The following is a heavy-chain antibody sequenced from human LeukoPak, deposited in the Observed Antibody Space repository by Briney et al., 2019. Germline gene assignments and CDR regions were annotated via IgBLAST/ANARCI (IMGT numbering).Heavy chain of an antibody. CDR2: ISSRSTPI. Sequence: GGSLRLSCAASGFTFSSYSMTWVRQAPGKGLEWVSYISSRSTPIYYADSVKGRFTISRDNAKNSLYLQMNSLRAEDTAVYYCARDVRGYSGYDLLYWGQGTLVTVSS. CDR3: ARDVRGYSGYDLLY. D-gene: IGHD5-12*01. CDR1: GFTFSSYS. V-gene: IGHV3-48*01. J-gene: IGHJ4*02.